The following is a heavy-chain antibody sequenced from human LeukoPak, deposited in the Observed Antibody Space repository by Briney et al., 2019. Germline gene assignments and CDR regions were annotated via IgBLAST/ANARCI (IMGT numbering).Heavy chain of an antibody. V-gene: IGHV3-21*01. J-gene: IGHJ4*02. Sequence: GGSLRLSCATSGFIFSTYSMNWVRQAPGKGLEWVSTISSSSNYIYYEDSVKGRFTISRDNAKNSLYLQMNSLRAEDTAVYYCAKVLSGSQDYWGQGTLVTVFS. CDR3: AKVLSGSQDY. D-gene: IGHD1-26*01. CDR1: GFIFSTYS. CDR2: ISSSSNYI.